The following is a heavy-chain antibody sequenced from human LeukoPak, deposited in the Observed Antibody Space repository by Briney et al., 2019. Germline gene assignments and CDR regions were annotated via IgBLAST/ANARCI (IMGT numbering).Heavy chain of an antibody. CDR3: ARGGDGPGYYFDY. D-gene: IGHD5-24*01. Sequence: GESLQISCQGSGYSFTSYWIGWVRQMPGKGREWMGIIYPGDSDTRYSPSFQGQVTISADKSISTAYLQWSSLKASDTAMYYCARGGDGPGYYFDYWGQGTLVTVSS. CDR2: IYPGDSDT. V-gene: IGHV5-51*01. CDR1: GYSFTSYW. J-gene: IGHJ4*02.